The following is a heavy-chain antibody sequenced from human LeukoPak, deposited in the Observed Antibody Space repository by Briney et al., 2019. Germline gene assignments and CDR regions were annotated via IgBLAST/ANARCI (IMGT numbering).Heavy chain of an antibody. CDR3: AKSNGYCSGGNCYSNY. D-gene: IGHD2-15*01. J-gene: IGHJ4*02. V-gene: IGHV3-30*18. Sequence: GGSLRLSCAASGFTFSDYGMHWVRQAPGKGLEWVAVISYDGKNQYYADSVKGRFTISRDSSKNTLYPQMNSLRVEDTAVYYCAKSNGYCSGGNCYSNYWGQGTLVTVSS. CDR1: GFTFSDYG. CDR2: ISYDGKNQ.